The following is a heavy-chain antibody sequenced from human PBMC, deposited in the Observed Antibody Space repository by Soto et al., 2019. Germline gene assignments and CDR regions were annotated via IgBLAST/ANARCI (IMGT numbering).Heavy chain of an antibody. J-gene: IGHJ4*02. CDR1: GYTFTDYG. CDR3: ARERGGYKHFDY. D-gene: IGHD1-26*01. CDR2: INTYKGNI. Sequence: QVQLVQSGAEVKKPGASVRVSCKSSGYTFTDYGITWVRQAPGQGLEWMGGINTYKGNINYAQRLQGRVTMTTDTTTSTAHMELRSLTSDDTAVYYCARERGGYKHFDYWGQGALVTVSS. V-gene: IGHV1-18*01.